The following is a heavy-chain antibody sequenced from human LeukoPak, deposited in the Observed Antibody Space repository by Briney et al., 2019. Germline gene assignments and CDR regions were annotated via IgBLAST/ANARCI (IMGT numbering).Heavy chain of an antibody. CDR2: ISYDGSNK. J-gene: IGHJ3*02. Sequence: GGSLRLSCAASGFTFSSYGMHWVRQAPGKGLEWVAVISYDGSNKYYADSVKGRFTISRDNSKNTLYLQMNSLRAEDTAVYYCARGPPFERWELLHDAFDIWGQGTMVTVSS. CDR1: GFTFSSYG. CDR3: ARGPPFERWELLHDAFDI. D-gene: IGHD1-26*01. V-gene: IGHV3-30*03.